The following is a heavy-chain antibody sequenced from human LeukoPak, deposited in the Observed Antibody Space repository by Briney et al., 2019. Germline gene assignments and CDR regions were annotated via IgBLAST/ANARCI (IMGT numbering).Heavy chain of an antibody. D-gene: IGHD6-13*01. J-gene: IGHJ5*02. CDR2: INPNGGST. V-gene: IGHV1-46*01. Sequence: ASVKVSCKASGYTFTSYYIHWVRQAPGQGLEWMGIINPNGGSTSYAQKFHGRVTMTSDTSTSPVYMELSSLSSEDTAVYCCARGAAAGTEGNWFDPWGQGTLVTVSS. CDR1: GYTFTSYY. CDR3: ARGAAAGTEGNWFDP.